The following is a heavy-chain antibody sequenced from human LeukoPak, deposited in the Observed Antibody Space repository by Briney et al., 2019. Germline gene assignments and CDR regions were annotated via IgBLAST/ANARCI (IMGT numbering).Heavy chain of an antibody. CDR2: INTDGTGT. D-gene: IGHD4-17*01. V-gene: IGHV3-74*01. CDR3: ARERGDYGDYSDAFDI. J-gene: IGHJ3*02. CDR1: GFTFSGYW. Sequence: GGSLRLSCAASGFTFSGYWMHWVRQAPAKGLVWVSRINTDGTGTSYADSVKGRFIVSRDNAKNTLYLQMNSLRAEDTAVYYCARERGDYGDYSDAFDIWGQGTMVTVSS.